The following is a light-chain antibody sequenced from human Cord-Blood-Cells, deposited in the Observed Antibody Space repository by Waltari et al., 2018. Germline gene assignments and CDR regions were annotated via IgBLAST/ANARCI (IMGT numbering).Light chain of an antibody. CDR3: QQRSNWPLT. CDR1: QSVSIY. CDR2: DAS. J-gene: IGKJ4*01. Sequence: EIVLPQPPHTLALSPGERATTSCRASQSVSIYLAWYQQKPGQAPRLLIYDASNRATGIPARFSGSESGTDFTLTISSLEPEDFAVYYCQQRSNWPLTFGGGTKVEIK. V-gene: IGKV3-11*01.